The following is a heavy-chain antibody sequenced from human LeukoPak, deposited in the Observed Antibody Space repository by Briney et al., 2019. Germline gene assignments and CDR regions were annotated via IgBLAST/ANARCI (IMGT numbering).Heavy chain of an antibody. Sequence: SETLSLTCTVSGYSISSGYYWSWIRQPPGKGLEWIGEINHSGSTNYNPSLKSRVTISVDTSKNQFSLKLSSVTAADTAVYYCARGKPVPPYCSGGSCYLLRRIGPSFDYWGQGTLVTVSS. CDR2: INHSGST. V-gene: IGHV4-38-2*02. D-gene: IGHD2-15*01. J-gene: IGHJ4*02. CDR1: GYSISSGYY. CDR3: ARGKPVPPYCSGGSCYLLRRIGPSFDY.